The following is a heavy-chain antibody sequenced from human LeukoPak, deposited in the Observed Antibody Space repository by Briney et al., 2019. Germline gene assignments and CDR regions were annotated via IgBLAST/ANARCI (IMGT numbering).Heavy chain of an antibody. D-gene: IGHD3-22*01. CDR1: GGSISSGGYS. V-gene: IGHV4-30-4*07. J-gene: IGHJ3*02. Sequence: PSETLSLTCAVSGGSISSGGYSWSWIRQPPGKGLEWIGYIYYSGSTYYNPSLKSRVTISVDTSKNQFSLKLSSVTAADTAVYYCARGDDSKAVAFDIWGQGTMVTVSS. CDR2: IYYSGST. CDR3: ARGDDSKAVAFDI.